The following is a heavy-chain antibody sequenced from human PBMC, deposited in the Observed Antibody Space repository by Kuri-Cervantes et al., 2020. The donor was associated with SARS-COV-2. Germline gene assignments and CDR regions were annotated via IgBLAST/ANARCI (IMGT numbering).Heavy chain of an antibody. CDR2: IYYSGST. D-gene: IGHD2-15*01. Sequence: SETLSLTCTVSGGSISSHYWSWIRQPPGKGLEWIGYIYYSGSTNYNPPLKSRVAISVDTSKNQFSLKLSSVTAADTAVYYCAREIRVVAYPHAFDIWGQGTMVTVSS. J-gene: IGHJ3*02. CDR3: AREIRVVAYPHAFDI. V-gene: IGHV4-59*11. CDR1: GGSISSHY.